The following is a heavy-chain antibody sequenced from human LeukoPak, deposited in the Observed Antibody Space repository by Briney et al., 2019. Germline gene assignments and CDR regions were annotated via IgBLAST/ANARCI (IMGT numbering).Heavy chain of an antibody. CDR3: ARRYYYDSSGSTGMDY. D-gene: IGHD3-22*01. CDR1: GYSFTSYW. J-gene: IGHJ4*02. CDR2: IYPGDSDT. Sequence: GESLKISCKGSGYSFTSYWIGWVRQMPGKGLEWMGIIYPGDSDTGYSPSFQGQVTISADKSISTAYLQWSSLKASGTAMYYCARRYYYDSSGSTGMDYWGQGTLVTVSS. V-gene: IGHV5-51*01.